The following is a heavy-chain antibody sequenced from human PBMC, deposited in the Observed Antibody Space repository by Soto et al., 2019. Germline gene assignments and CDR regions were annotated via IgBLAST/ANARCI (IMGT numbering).Heavy chain of an antibody. V-gene: IGHV3-30*18. J-gene: IGHJ4*02. Sequence: GGSLRLSCAASGFTFSSYGMHWVRQAPGKGLEWVAVISYDGSNKYYADSVKGRFTISRDNSKNTLYLQMNSLRAEDTAVYYCAKDLGHYYDSSGYSAFDYWGQGT. CDR3: AKDLGHYYDSSGYSAFDY. CDR1: GFTFSSYG. CDR2: ISYDGSNK. D-gene: IGHD3-22*01.